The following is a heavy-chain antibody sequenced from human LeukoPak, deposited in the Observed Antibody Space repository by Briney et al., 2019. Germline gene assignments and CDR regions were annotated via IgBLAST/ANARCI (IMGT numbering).Heavy chain of an antibody. Sequence: SVTLPLTCSVSGGSITTYHWRWLRQPPGKGLEWIGYIYNSGSDNYKPPRKRRLTISVDTSKNHFSLKWNSVTAADTAVYYCARAPVTGHWYFDLWGRGTLVTVSS. J-gene: IGHJ2*01. CDR2: IYNSGSD. D-gene: IGHD6-19*01. V-gene: IGHV4-59*01. CDR3: ARAPVTGHWYFDL. CDR1: GGSITTYH.